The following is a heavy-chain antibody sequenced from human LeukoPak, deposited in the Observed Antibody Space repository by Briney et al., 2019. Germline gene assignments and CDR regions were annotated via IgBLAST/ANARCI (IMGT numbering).Heavy chain of an antibody. CDR2: ISYDGSNK. V-gene: IGHV3-30*03. Sequence: PGGSLRLSCVGSGFIFSDYYMDWVRQAPGKGLEWVAVISYDGSNKYYADSVKGRFTISRDNSKNTLYLQMNSLRAEDTAVYYCALPDYWGQGTLVTVSP. D-gene: IGHD1-26*01. J-gene: IGHJ4*02. CDR1: GFIFSDYY. CDR3: ALPDY.